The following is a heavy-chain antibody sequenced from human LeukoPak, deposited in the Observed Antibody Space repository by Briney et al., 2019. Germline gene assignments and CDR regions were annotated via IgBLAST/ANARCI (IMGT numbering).Heavy chain of an antibody. CDR2: IWYDGSNK. V-gene: IGHV3-33*08. Sequence: PGGSLRLSCAASGFTFSSYGMHWVRQAPGKGLEWVAVIWYDGSNKYYADSVKGRFTISRDNSKNTLYLQMNSLRAEDTAVYYCARDLITMVRGVMMRWFDPWGQGTLVTVSS. J-gene: IGHJ5*02. CDR3: ARDLITMVRGVMMRWFDP. D-gene: IGHD3-10*01. CDR1: GFTFSSYG.